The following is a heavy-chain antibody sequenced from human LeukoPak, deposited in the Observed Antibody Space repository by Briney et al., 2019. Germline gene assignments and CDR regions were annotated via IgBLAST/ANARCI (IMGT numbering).Heavy chain of an antibody. D-gene: IGHD1-26*01. J-gene: IGHJ4*02. CDR2: IIPIIGTA. CDR1: GGTFSSYL. Sequence: SVKVSRKASGGTFSSYLISWVRQAPGQGLEWMGGIIPIIGTADYIQKFQDRVTITADESTTTAYMELTGLRSEDTAIYYCARDVVGAFGTKALDDWGQGTLVTVSS. V-gene: IGHV1-69*13. CDR3: ARDVVGAFGTKALDD.